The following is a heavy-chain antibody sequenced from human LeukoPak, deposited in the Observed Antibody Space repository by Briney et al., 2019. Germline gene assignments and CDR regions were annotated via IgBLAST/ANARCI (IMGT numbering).Heavy chain of an antibody. CDR1: GFTFISSG. D-gene: IGHD3-10*01. V-gene: IGHV3-30*18. CDR3: AKELYFGSGSYPDY. Sequence: PGGALRLSCAASGFTFISSGMHWVRQAPGKGLEWVAVISHDGSDSYYADSVKGRFTISRDNSKNTVYLQMSSLRPEDTAVYFCAKELYFGSGSYPDYWGQGTLVRVSS. CDR2: ISHDGSDS. J-gene: IGHJ4*02.